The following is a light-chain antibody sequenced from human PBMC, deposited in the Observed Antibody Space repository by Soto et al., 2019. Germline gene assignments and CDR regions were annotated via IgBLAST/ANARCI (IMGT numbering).Light chain of an antibody. CDR1: SSDVGGYNY. CDR3: SSYTSSSTPLI. Sequence: QSALTQPASVSGSPGQSITISCTGTSSDVGGYNYVSWYQQHPGKAPKLMIYDVSNRPSGVSNRFSGSKSGNTASLTISGLQAEDEADYYCSSYTSSSTPLIFGTGTKLIVL. V-gene: IGLV2-14*01. CDR2: DVS. J-gene: IGLJ1*01.